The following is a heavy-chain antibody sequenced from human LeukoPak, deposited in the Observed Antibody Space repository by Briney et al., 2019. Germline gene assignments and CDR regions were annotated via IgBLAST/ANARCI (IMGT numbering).Heavy chain of an antibody. CDR1: GESLSSPDYY. Sequence: SQTLSLTCSVSGESLSSPDYYWSWIRQPPGKGLEWIGYIDYSESTYYNPSLKSRLTISMDTSKNQFSLKLISVTAADTAVYYCARDVTDSDAFDFWGQGTMVTVSS. CDR2: IDYSEST. V-gene: IGHV4-30-4*01. CDR3: ARDVTDSDAFDF. D-gene: IGHD3-22*01. J-gene: IGHJ3*01.